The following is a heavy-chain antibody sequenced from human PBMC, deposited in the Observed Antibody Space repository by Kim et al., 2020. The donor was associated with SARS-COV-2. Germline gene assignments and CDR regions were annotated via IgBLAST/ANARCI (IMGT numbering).Heavy chain of an antibody. V-gene: IGHV3-30-3*01. J-gene: IGHJ4*02. CDR1: GFTFSSYA. Sequence: GGSLRLSCAASGFTFSSYAMHWVRQAPGKGLEWVAVISYDGSNKYYADSVKGRFTISRDNSKNTLYLQMNSLRAEDTAVYYCARDLQGVDYWGQGTLVTV. CDR3: ARDLQGVDY. CDR2: ISYDGSNK. D-gene: IGHD3-16*01.